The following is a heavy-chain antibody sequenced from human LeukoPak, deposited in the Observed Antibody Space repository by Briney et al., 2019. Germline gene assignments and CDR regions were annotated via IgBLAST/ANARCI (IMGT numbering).Heavy chain of an antibody. CDR2: VSTDGSST. CDR3: ARSADPIGSYMDV. J-gene: IGHJ6*03. CDR1: GFTFNSYF. V-gene: IGHV3-74*01. Sequence: SVTLSCLHSGFTFNSYFMHEVRPAPGKGLAWVSRVSTDGSSTTYADSVKGRFTISRDTAKNTLYVQMNSLRAEDTAVYYCARSADPIGSYMDVWGKGSTVTVSS. D-gene: IGHD2/OR15-2a*01.